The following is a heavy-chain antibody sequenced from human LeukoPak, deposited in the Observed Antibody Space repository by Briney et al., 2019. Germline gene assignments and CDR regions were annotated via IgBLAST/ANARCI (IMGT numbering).Heavy chain of an antibody. CDR2: IYYSGST. CDR1: GGSISTYY. D-gene: IGHD2-2*01. Sequence: SSETLSLTCTVSGGSISTYYWSWIRQPPGKGLEWIGYIYYSGSTNYNPSLKSRVTISVDTSKNQFSLKLSSVTAADTAVYYCARLGYCSSTSCYAGGVYAYWGQGTLVTVSS. J-gene: IGHJ4*02. CDR3: ARLGYCSSTSCYAGGVYAY. V-gene: IGHV4-59*01.